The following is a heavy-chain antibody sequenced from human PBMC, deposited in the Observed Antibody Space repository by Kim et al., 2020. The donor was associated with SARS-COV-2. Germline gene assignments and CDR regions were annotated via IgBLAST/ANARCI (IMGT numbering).Heavy chain of an antibody. D-gene: IGHD6-13*01. Sequence: GSCTVYADSVKGRFNISRDNAKHMLYLQMNSLRADDAAVYFCVRSAAAFDYWGQGTLVSVSS. CDR3: VRSAAAFDY. CDR2: GSCT. V-gene: IGHV3-74*01. J-gene: IGHJ4*02.